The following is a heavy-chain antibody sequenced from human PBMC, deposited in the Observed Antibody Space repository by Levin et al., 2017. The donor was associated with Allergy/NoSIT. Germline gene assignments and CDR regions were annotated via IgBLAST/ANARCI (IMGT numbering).Heavy chain of an antibody. Sequence: GESLKISCAASGFTFSGFWMGWVRQAPGKGLEWVANIKPDGSEKSYVDSVKGRFTISRDNAKNSLFLQMNSLRVEDTAVYYCTKDHFYDEYWGQGTLVTVSS. J-gene: IGHJ4*02. D-gene: IGHD2/OR15-2a*01. CDR3: TKDHFYDEY. V-gene: IGHV3-7*01. CDR1: GFTFSGFW. CDR2: IKPDGSEK.